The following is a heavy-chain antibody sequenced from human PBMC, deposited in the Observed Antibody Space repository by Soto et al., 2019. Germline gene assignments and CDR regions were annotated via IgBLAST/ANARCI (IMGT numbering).Heavy chain of an antibody. V-gene: IGHV1-18*01. Sequence: QVQLVQSGAEVKKPGASVKVSYNTSGYTFTNYGITWVRQAPGQGLEWMGWISAYNGNTGYTQKLQGRVTITTDTSTSTAYMELRSLRSDDTAVYYCARDLGYYYDSSGFYSYFQYWGQGTLVTVSS. CDR2: ISAYNGNT. D-gene: IGHD3-22*01. CDR3: ARDLGYYYDSSGFYSYFQY. J-gene: IGHJ1*01. CDR1: GYTFTNYG.